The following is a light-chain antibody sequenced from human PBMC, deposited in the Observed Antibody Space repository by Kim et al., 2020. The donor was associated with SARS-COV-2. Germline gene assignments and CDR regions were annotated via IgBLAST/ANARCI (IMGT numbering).Light chain of an antibody. Sequence: APVGDRVTIACRASQGIINYLAWFQQKPGMAPKSLIYAASSLQGGVPSKFSDSGSGTDFALTIYNLQPEDFATYYCQQYNSYPFTFGGGTQVDIK. CDR2: AAS. CDR1: QGIINY. V-gene: IGKV1-16*02. CDR3: QQYNSYPFT. J-gene: IGKJ4*01.